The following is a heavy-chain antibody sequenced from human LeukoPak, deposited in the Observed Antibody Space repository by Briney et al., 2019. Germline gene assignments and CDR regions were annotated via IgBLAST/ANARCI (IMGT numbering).Heavy chain of an antibody. D-gene: IGHD6-6*01. CDR1: GGTFSSYA. Sequence: ASVVVSCKASGGTFSSYAISWVRQAPGQGLEWMGRIIPIFGTANYAQKFQGRVTITTDESTSTAYMELSSLRSEDTAVYYCASSEYSSSSWIYYYYYMDVWGKGTTVTVSS. J-gene: IGHJ6*03. CDR2: IIPIFGTA. CDR3: ASSEYSSSSWIYYYYYMDV. V-gene: IGHV1-69*05.